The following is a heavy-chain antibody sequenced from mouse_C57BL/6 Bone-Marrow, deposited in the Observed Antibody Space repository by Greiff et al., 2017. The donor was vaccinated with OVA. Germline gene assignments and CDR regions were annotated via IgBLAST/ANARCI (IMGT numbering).Heavy chain of an antibody. CDR3: ARALGDYEGFAY. Sequence: EVNVVESGGGLVKPGGSLKLSCAASGFTFSSYAMSWVRQTPEKRLEWVATISDGGSYTYYPDNVKGRFTISRDNAKNNLYLQMSHLKSEDTAMYYCARALGDYEGFAYWGQGTLVTVSA. CDR2: ISDGGSYT. J-gene: IGHJ3*01. V-gene: IGHV5-4*03. CDR1: GFTFSSYA. D-gene: IGHD2-4*01.